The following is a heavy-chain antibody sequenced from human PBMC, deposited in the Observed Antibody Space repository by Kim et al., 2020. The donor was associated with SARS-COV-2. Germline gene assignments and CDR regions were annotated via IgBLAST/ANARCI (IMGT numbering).Heavy chain of an antibody. V-gene: IGHV3-23*01. J-gene: IGHJ4*02. CDR2: ISGSGGST. CDR3: AKDQTKTLPIAMVRGANFDY. CDR1: GFTFSSYA. D-gene: IGHD3-10*01. Sequence: GGSLRLSCAASGFTFSSYAMRWVRQAPGKGLEWVSAISGSGGSTYYADSVKGRFTISRDNTKNTLYLQMNSLRAEDTAVYYCAKDQTKTLPIAMVRGANFDYWGQGTLVTVSS.